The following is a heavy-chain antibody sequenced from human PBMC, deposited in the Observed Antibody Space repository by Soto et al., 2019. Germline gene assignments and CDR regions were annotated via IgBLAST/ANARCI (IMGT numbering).Heavy chain of an antibody. CDR3: AKARYYDSTGYLYYFDY. CDR2: ITGSGDYT. CDR1: GFTFSTYW. V-gene: IGHV3-23*04. J-gene: IGHJ4*02. Sequence: EVQLVESGGGLVQPGGSQRLSCAASGFTFSTYWMHWVRQAPGKGLVWVSSITGSGDYTYYADSVKGRFTISRDNSKNTLYLQMNSLRAEDTAVYYCAKARYYDSTGYLYYFDYWGQGTLVTVSS. D-gene: IGHD3-22*01.